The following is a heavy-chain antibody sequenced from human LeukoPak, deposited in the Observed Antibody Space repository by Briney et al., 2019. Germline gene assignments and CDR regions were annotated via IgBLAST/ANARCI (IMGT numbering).Heavy chain of an antibody. D-gene: IGHD1-1*01. V-gene: IGHV1-69*13. CDR1: GGTFSSYA. J-gene: IGHJ3*02. CDR2: IIPIFGTA. Sequence: ASVKVSCKASGGTFSSYAISWVRQAPGQGLEWMGGIIPIFGTANHAQKFQGRVTITADESTSTAYMELSSLRSEDTAVYYCARLRELEMSLIDIWGQGTMVTVSS. CDR3: ARLRELEMSLIDI.